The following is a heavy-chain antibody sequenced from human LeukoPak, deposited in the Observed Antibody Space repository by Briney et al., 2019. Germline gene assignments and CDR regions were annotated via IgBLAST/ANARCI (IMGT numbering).Heavy chain of an antibody. CDR2: ISPRGGGT. CDR3: AKDSGWILFDD. V-gene: IGHV3-23*01. J-gene: IGHJ4*02. CDR1: GFTFSSYG. D-gene: IGHD2-2*03. Sequence: GGSLRLSCAASGFTFSSYGMSWVRQAPGKGLEWLSGISPRGGGTYYADSVKGRFTISRDNSKNTLYLQMNSLRDEDTAVYYCAKDSGWILFDDWGQGTLVTVSS.